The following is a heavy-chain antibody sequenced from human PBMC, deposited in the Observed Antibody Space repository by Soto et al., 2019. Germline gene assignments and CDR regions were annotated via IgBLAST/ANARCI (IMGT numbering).Heavy chain of an antibody. Sequence: GGSLRLSCAASGFTFSSYGMHWVRQAPGKGLEWVAVISYDGSNKYYADSVKGRFTISRDNSKNTLYLQMNSLRAEDTAVYYCAKDAGPEWLLSYYFDYWGQGTLVTVSS. CDR1: GFTFSSYG. D-gene: IGHD3-3*01. CDR2: ISYDGSNK. J-gene: IGHJ4*02. CDR3: AKDAGPEWLLSYYFDY. V-gene: IGHV3-30*18.